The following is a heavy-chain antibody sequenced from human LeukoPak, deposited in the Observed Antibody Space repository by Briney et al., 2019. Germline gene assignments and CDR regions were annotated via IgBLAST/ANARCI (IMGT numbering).Heavy chain of an antibody. Sequence: GGSLRLSCAASGFTFTSYGMHWVRQAPGKGLEWVAVVSYDGSSKYYADSVKGRFTISRDNSKNTLSLRMNSLSAEDTALYYCAKDVARGGIKGSFDYWGQGTLVTVSS. CDR2: VSYDGSSK. CDR1: GFTFTSYG. J-gene: IGHJ4*02. D-gene: IGHD3-16*01. V-gene: IGHV3-30*18. CDR3: AKDVARGGIKGSFDY.